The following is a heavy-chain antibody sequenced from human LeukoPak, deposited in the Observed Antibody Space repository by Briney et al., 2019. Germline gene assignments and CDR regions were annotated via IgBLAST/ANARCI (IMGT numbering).Heavy chain of an antibody. D-gene: IGHD1-1*01. CDR3: ARGGALWTMMN. J-gene: IGHJ4*02. Sequence: SGTLSLTCTVSGGSISGSSYYWGWIRQPPGKGLEWIGSIYYSGNTYYNPSLKSRVAISIDTSKNQFSLKLNSVTAADTAVYYCARGGALWTMMNWGQGALGTVSS. CDR1: GGSISGSSYY. V-gene: IGHV4-39*07. CDR2: IYYSGNT.